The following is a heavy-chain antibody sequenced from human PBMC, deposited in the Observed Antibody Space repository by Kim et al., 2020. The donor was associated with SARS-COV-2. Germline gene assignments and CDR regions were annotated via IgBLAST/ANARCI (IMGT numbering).Heavy chain of an antibody. V-gene: IGHV3-48*01. CDR2: RSTI. CDR3: ARRLDD. Sequence: RSTIYTADSVKGRFTISRDNTKNSLYLQMNSLRAEDTAVYYCARRLDDWGQGTLVTVSS. J-gene: IGHJ4*02.